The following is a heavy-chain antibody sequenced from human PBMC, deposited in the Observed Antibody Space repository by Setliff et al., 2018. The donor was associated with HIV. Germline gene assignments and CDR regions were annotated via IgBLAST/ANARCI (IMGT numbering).Heavy chain of an antibody. CDR3: ARDVGSVWHNWFDP. CDR2: INAGNGNT. V-gene: IGHV1-3*01. Sequence: ASVKVSCKASGYTFTSYAMHWVPQAPGQRLEWMGWINAGNGNTKYSQKLQGRVTITRDTSASTAYMEVSSLRSEDTAVYYCARDVGSVWHNWFDPWGQGTLVTVSS. CDR1: GYTFTSYA. J-gene: IGHJ5*02. D-gene: IGHD6-19*01.